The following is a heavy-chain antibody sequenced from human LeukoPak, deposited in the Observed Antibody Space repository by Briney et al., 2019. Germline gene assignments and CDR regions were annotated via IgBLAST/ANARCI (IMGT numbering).Heavy chain of an antibody. CDR1: GGSISSYY. Sequence: PETLSLTCTVSGGSISSYYWSWVRQPPGKGLEWIGNIYYSGRTNYNPSLKSRVTMSVDTSKNQFSLKVSSVTAADTAVYYCASVTSDYWGQGTLVTVSS. J-gene: IGHJ4*02. D-gene: IGHD1/OR15-1a*01. CDR3: ASVTSDY. V-gene: IGHV4-59*01. CDR2: IYYSGRT.